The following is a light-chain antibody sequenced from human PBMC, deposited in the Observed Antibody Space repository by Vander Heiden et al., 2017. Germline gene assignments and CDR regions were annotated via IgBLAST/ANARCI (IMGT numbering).Light chain of an antibody. Sequence: QAGLTQPPSVSTGLRQTATRTCIGNSNNVGNQGAAWLQQHQGHPPKLLSYRNNNRPSGISERFSASRSGNTASLTITGLQPEDEADYHCSAWDSSLGAWVFGGGTKLTVL. V-gene: IGLV10-54*04. CDR3: SAWDSSLGAWV. CDR2: RNN. CDR1: SNNVGNQG. J-gene: IGLJ3*02.